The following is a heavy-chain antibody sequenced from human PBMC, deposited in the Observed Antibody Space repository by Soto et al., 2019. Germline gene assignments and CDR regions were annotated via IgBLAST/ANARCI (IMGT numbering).Heavy chain of an antibody. CDR2: MNPNRGNT. CDR1: GYTFTSYD. D-gene: IGHD6-19*01. Sequence: QVQLVQSGAEVKKPGASVKVSCKASGYTFTSYDINWVRQATGQGLEWMGWMNPNRGNTGYAQKFQGRVTMTRNTSRSTAYMELSSLRSEDTAVYYCARGNTVAGANWFDPWGQGTLLTVSS. V-gene: IGHV1-8*01. J-gene: IGHJ5*02. CDR3: ARGNTVAGANWFDP.